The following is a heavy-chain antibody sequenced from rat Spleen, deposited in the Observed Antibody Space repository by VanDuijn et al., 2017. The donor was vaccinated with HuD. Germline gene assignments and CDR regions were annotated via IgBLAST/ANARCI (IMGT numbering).Heavy chain of an antibody. CDR3: AKDELGYFDY. D-gene: IGHD1-10*01. V-gene: IGHV5-20*01. CDR1: GFTFSNYD. J-gene: IGHJ2*01. CDR2: ISYDGSST. Sequence: EVQLVESGGGLVQPGRSMKLSCAASGFTFSNYDMAWVRQAPTKGLEWVASISYDGSSTYYRDSVKGRFTISRDNAKNTLYLQMDSLRSEDTATYDCAKDELGYFDYWGQGVMVTVSS.